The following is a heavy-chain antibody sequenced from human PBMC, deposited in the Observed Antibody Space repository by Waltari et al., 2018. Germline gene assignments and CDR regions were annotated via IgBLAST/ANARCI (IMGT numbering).Heavy chain of an antibody. CDR1: GFTVSSNY. J-gene: IGHJ3*02. CDR2: IYSGGST. D-gene: IGHD4-4*01. Sequence: EVQLVESGGGLIQPGGSLRLSCAASGFTVSSNYMSWVRQAPGKGLEWVSVIYSGGSTYYADSVKGRFTISRDNSKNTLYPQMNSLRAEDTAVYYCASPVSGYAFDIWGQGTMVTVSS. V-gene: IGHV3-53*01. CDR3: ASPVSGYAFDI.